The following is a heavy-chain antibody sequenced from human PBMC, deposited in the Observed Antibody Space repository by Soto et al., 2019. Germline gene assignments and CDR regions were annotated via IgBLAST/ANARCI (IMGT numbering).Heavy chain of an antibody. Sequence: LRLSCAASGFTFSSYGMHWVRQAPGKGLEWVAVISYDGSNKYYADSVKGRFTISRDNSKNTLYLQMNSLRAEDTAVYYCAKVESYCSGGSCPNWFDPWGQGTLVTVSS. J-gene: IGHJ5*02. CDR1: GFTFSSYG. V-gene: IGHV3-30*18. CDR3: AKVESYCSGGSCPNWFDP. CDR2: ISYDGSNK. D-gene: IGHD2-15*01.